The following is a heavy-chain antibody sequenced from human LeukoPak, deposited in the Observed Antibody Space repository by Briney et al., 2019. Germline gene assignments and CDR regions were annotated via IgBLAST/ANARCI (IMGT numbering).Heavy chain of an antibody. D-gene: IGHD3-22*01. CDR1: GFTFSSYA. CDR3: AKDIMGTYYYDSSGYYGFDY. V-gene: IGHV3-30*04. Sequence: PGGSLRLSCAASGFTFSSYAMHWVRQAPGKGLEWVAVISYDGSNKYYADSVKGRFTISRDNSKNALYLQMNSLRAEDTAVYYCAKDIMGTYYYDSSGYYGFDYWGQGTLVTVSS. CDR2: ISYDGSNK. J-gene: IGHJ4*02.